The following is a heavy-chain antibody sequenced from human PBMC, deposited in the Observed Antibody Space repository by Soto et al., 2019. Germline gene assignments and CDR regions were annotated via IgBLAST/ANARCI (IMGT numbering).Heavy chain of an antibody. CDR2: IIPIFATV. D-gene: IGHD5-18*01. CDR1: GGSFSSNP. V-gene: IGHV1-69*01. Sequence: QVQLVQSGSEVKKPGSSVKVSCKASGGSFSSNPLSWVRQAPEQGLEWMAGIIPIFATVHYAQKFQGRVTITADESTSTAYMELTSLRSEDTAVYFCARGGRGYSLAPRYYFDYWGQGTLVTVSS. CDR3: ARGGRGYSLAPRYYFDY. J-gene: IGHJ4*02.